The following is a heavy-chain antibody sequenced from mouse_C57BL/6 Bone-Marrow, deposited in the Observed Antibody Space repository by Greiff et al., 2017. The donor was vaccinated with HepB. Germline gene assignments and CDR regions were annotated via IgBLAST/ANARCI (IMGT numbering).Heavy chain of an antibody. CDR1: RYTFTDYN. J-gene: IGHJ2*01. V-gene: IGHV1-18*01. Sequence: EVQLQQSGPELVKPGASVKIPCKASRYTFTDYNMDWVKQSHGKSLEWIGDINPNNGGTIYNQKFKGKATLTVDKSSSTAYMELRSLTSEDTAVYYCARSELRSYYFDYWGQGTTLTVSS. CDR2: INPNNGGT. CDR3: ARSELRSYYFDY. D-gene: IGHD1-1*01.